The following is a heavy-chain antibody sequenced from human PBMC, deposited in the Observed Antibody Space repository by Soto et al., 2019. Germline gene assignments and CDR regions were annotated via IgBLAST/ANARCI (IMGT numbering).Heavy chain of an antibody. V-gene: IGHV1-69*13. CDR2: IIPIFGTA. CDR3: ARSYYYDSSGSGLKGWFDP. J-gene: IGHJ5*02. CDR1: GGTFSSYA. D-gene: IGHD3-22*01. Sequence: SVKVSCKASGGTFSSYAISWVRQAPGQGLEWMGGIIPIFGTANYAQKFQGRVTITADESTSTAYMELSSLRSEDTAVYYCARSYYYDSSGSGLKGWFDPWGQGTLVTSPQ.